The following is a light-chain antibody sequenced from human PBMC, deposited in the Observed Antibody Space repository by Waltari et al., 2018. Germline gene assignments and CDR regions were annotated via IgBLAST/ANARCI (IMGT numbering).Light chain of an antibody. J-gene: IGLJ3*02. CDR3: ATWDSGLRVVL. V-gene: IGLV1-51*01. CDR1: TSNIGNNY. CDR2: DNN. Sequence: QSILTQPPSVSAAPGQKVSISCSGSTSNIGNNYVSWYQQLPGTAPKLVIFDNNHRPSGIPDRFSASKSGTSATLVITGLQTGDEADYYRATWDSGLRVVLFGGGTTLTVL.